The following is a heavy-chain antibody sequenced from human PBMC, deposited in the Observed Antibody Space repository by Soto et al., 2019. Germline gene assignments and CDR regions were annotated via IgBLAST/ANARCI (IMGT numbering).Heavy chain of an antibody. CDR2: ISAYNGNT. CDR3: GRSXGSVYWFDP. D-gene: IGHD4-4*01. J-gene: IGHJ5*02. V-gene: IGHV1-18*01. CDR1: GYTFTSYC. Sequence: ASVKVSCKASGYTFTSYCISWVRQAPGQGLEWMGWISAYNGNTNYAQKLQGRVTMTTDTSTSTAYMELRSLRSDDTAVYYCGRSXGSVYWFDPWGQGTQVTVSS.